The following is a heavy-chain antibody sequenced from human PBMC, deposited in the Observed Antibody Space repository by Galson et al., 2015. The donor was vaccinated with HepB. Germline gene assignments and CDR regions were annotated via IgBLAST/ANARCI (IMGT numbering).Heavy chain of an antibody. J-gene: IGHJ5*02. Sequence: PALVKPTQTLTLTCTVSGFSLSNARMGVSWIRQPPGKALEWLAHIFSNDEKSYITSLKSRLSISKDTSKSQVVLTMTNMDPVDTATYYCARIEFGVGTNWFDPWGQGTLVTVSS. CDR2: IFSNDEK. CDR3: ARIEFGVGTNWFDP. CDR1: GFSLSNARMG. D-gene: IGHD3-16*01. V-gene: IGHV2-26*01.